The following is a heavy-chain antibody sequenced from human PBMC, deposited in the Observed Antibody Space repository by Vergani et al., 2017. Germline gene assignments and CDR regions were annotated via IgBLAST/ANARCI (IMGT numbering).Heavy chain of an antibody. CDR1: GGSFSGYY. CDR2: INHSGST. J-gene: IGHJ4*02. Sequence: QVQLQQWGAGLLKPSETLSLTCAVSGGSFSGYYWSWIRQPPGKGLEWIGEINHSGSTNYNPSLKSRVTISVDTSKNQFSLKLSSVTAADTAVYYCARGLLLSSGYYRDYWGQGTLVTVSS. V-gene: IGHV4-34*01. CDR3: ARGLLLSSGYYRDY. D-gene: IGHD3-22*01.